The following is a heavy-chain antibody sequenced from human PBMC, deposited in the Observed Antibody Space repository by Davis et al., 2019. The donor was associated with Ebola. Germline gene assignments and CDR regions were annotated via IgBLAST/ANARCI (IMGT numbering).Heavy chain of an antibody. CDR3: ARGIMKYYFEY. J-gene: IGHJ4*02. D-gene: IGHD3-16*01. CDR2: ISSSGSYI. V-gene: IGHV3-21*06. Sequence: GGSLRLSCAGSGFTLNNAWMSWVRQAPGKGLEWVSSISSSGSYIYYADSVKGRCTISRDNAKNSLYLQMNSLRVEDTAVYYCARGIMKYYFEYWGQGSLVTVSP. CDR1: GFTLNNAW.